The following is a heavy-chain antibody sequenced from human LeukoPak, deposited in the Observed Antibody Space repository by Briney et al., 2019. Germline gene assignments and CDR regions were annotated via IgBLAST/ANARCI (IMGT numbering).Heavy chain of an antibody. Sequence: PSETPSLTRTVSGGSISNYYWSWIRQPPGEGLEWIGYIYYSGITKNNPSLKSRATISVDTSKNQFSLKLSSVTAADTAVYYCARDTSGWYFGYFDSWGQGTLVTVSS. D-gene: IGHD6-19*01. CDR3: ARDTSGWYFGYFDS. CDR2: IYYSGIT. CDR1: GGSISNYY. J-gene: IGHJ4*02. V-gene: IGHV4-59*01.